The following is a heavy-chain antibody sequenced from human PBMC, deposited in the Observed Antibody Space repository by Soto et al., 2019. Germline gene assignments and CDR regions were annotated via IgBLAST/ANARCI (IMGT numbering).Heavy chain of an antibody. D-gene: IGHD2-2*01. Sequence: GGSLRLSCTTSGFRFRSYAMSWVRQVPGQGLEWVSSILDSGDETHYADSVKDRFTISRDNSKNTLYLHVNSLRGEDTAIYYCVKGYSIYAGVFDLWGQGTQVTVSS. CDR3: VKGYSIYAGVFDL. CDR1: GFRFRSYA. V-gene: IGHV3-23*01. CDR2: ILDSGDET. J-gene: IGHJ3*01.